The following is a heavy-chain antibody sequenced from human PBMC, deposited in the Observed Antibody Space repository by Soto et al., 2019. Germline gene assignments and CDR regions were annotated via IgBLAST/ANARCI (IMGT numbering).Heavy chain of an antibody. J-gene: IGHJ4*02. CDR3: AREPATAKPEGVDF. V-gene: IGHV1-2*02. D-gene: IGHD1-1*01. CDR1: GYSFTDYH. CDR2: INPNSGGT. Sequence: SVKVSCKASGYSFTDYHIHWVRQAPGQGLEWMGWINPNSGGTKYAPKFQGGVTMTRDTSITTAYMELSRLRSGDTAVYYCAREPATAKPEGVDFWGQGTLVTVSS.